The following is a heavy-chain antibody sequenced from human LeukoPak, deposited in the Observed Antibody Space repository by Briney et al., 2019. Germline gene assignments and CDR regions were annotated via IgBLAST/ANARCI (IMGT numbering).Heavy chain of an antibody. CDR1: GFTFSSYS. J-gene: IGHJ4*02. Sequence: PGGSLRLSCAASGFTFSSYSMNWVRQAPGKGLEWVSYISSSSSTIYYADSVKGRFTISRDNAKNSLYLQMNSLRAEDTAVYYCAKDETISGVNYFYYWGQGTLVTVSS. CDR2: ISSSSSTI. CDR3: AKDETISGVNYFYY. D-gene: IGHD3-3*01. V-gene: IGHV3-48*01.